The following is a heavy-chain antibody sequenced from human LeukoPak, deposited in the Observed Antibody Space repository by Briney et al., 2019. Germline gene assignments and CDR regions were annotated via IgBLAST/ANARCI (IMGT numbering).Heavy chain of an antibody. V-gene: IGHV3-11*01. CDR1: GVTVGNNY. CDR3: ARASHLTGDYSPHFDY. CDR2: ISSSGSTI. Sequence: PGGSLRLSCAASGVTVGNNYMIWVRQAPGKGLEWVSYISSSGSTIYYADSVKGRFTISRDNAKNSLYLQMNSLRAEDTAVYYCARASHLTGDYSPHFDYWGQGTLVTVSS. D-gene: IGHD7-27*01. J-gene: IGHJ4*02.